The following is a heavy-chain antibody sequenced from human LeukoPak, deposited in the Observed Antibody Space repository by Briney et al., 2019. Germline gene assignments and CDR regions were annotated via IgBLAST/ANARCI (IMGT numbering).Heavy chain of an antibody. J-gene: IGHJ3*02. CDR1: GFTFSSYN. Sequence: GGSLRLSCAASGFTFSSYNMNWVRQAPGKGLEWVSYISSSGSTIYYADSVKGRFTISRDNAKNSLYLQMNSLRAEDTAVYYCARARSPPGYCSSTSCSTDAFDIWGQGTMVTVSS. D-gene: IGHD2-2*01. CDR3: ARARSPPGYCSSTSCSTDAFDI. V-gene: IGHV3-48*04. CDR2: ISSSGSTI.